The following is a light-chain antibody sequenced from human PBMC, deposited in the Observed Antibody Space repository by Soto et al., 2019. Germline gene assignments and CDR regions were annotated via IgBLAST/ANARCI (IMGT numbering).Light chain of an antibody. CDR1: QSITTF. V-gene: IGKV1-39*01. CDR3: QQIYSTPVT. J-gene: IGKJ4*01. CDR2: GAS. Sequence: DVQMTQSPSSLSASVGDRVTITCRTSQSITTFLNSYQQRPGRAPKLLIFGASNLQSGVPSRFSGSGSGTDFTLTISRLQPEDFATYYCQQIYSTPVTFGGGTRVEIK.